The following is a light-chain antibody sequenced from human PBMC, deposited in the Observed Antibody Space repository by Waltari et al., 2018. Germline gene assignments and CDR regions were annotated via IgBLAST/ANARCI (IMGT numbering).Light chain of an antibody. CDR2: YNN. Sequence: QSVLTQPPSVSAAPGQKVTISCSGSSSNIGNNYVSWYQQFPGTAPKLLIYYNNERPSGIPDRFSGSKSGTSATLGITGLQTGDEADYYCGTWDSSLTAGVFGGGTKLTVL. J-gene: IGLJ2*01. V-gene: IGLV1-51*01. CDR1: SSNIGNNY. CDR3: GTWDSSLTAGV.